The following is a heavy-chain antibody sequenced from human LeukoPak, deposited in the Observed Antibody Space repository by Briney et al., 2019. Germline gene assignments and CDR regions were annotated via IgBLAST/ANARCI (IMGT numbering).Heavy chain of an antibody. D-gene: IGHD4-17*01. J-gene: IGHJ4*02. CDR1: GFTFSSYS. CDR2: ISSSSSYI. V-gene: IGHV3-21*01. Sequence: GGSLRLSCAASGFTFSSYSMNWVRQAPGKGLEWVSSISSSSSYIYYADSVKGRFTISRDNAKNSLYLQMNSLRAEDTAVYYCARNDYGDRGDFDYWGQGTPVTVSS. CDR3: ARNDYGDRGDFDY.